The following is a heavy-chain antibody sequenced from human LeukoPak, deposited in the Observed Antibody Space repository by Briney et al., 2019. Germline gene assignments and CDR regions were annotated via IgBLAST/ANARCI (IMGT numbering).Heavy chain of an antibody. CDR3: AKDARRDGYSYDY. CDR1: GFTFSSYA. Sequence: GGSLRLSCAASGFTFSSYAMNRVRQAPGKGLEWVSGISGSGGSTNYADSVEGRFTVSRDNSNNTVYLQMNSLRADDTAVYYCAKDARRDGYSYDYWGQGTLVTVSS. CDR2: ISGSGGST. J-gene: IGHJ4*02. V-gene: IGHV3-23*01. D-gene: IGHD5-24*01.